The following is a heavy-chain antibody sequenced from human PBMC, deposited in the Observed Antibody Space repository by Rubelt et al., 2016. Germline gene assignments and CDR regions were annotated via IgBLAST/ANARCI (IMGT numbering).Heavy chain of an antibody. D-gene: IGHD3-22*01. V-gene: IGHV5-51*01. CDR1: GYSFTSYW. Sequence: EVQLVQSGAEVKKPGESLRISCEGSGYSFTSYWISWVRQMPGKGLEWMGIIYPGGSDTRYSPSFQGQVTISADKSISTAYLQWSSLKASDTAMYYCARVDSRGYDYYYGMDVWGQGTTVTVSS. J-gene: IGHJ6*02. CDR2: IYPGGSDT. CDR3: ARVDSRGYDYYYGMDV.